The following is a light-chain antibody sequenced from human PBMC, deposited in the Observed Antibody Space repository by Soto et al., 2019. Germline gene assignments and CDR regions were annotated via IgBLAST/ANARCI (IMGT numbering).Light chain of an antibody. V-gene: IGKV1-39*01. Sequence: DIQMTQSPSSLSASVGDRVTITGRASQTVWSLLNWFQQRPGIAPKLLIYAASTLQRGAPSRFSGSGAGTDFTLIISRLQPEYCATYYGQQSYSIPYTFGQGTKLEI. CDR2: AAS. CDR1: QTVWSL. J-gene: IGKJ2*01. CDR3: QQSYSIPYT.